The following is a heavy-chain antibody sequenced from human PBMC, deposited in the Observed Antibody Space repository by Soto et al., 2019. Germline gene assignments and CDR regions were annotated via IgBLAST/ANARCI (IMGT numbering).Heavy chain of an antibody. J-gene: IGHJ4*02. V-gene: IGHV3-23*01. CDR1: GFTFRGDA. CDR2: ISGSGEMT. Sequence: GSLRLSCAASGFTFRGDAMSWARQAPGKGLEWVSSISGSGEMTHYAESVKGRFTISRDNSKNTLYLQMESLRAEDTALYYCARSEMTYNWNDWGQGTLVTVYS. D-gene: IGHD1-1*01. CDR3: ARSEMTYNWND.